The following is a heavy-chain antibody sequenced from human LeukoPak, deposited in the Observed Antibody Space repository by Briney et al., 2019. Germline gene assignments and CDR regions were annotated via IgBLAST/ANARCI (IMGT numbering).Heavy chain of an antibody. J-gene: IGHJ3*02. D-gene: IGHD5-24*01. CDR2: IYPVDANIDI. V-gene: IGHV5-51*01. CDR3: ARQRSRDGYNYDGFDI. Sequence: GESPKISFNGSGYXFLRHWICWGLEMAGSSVEWMGTIYPVDANIDIGYSPSFQGQVTISADKSISTAYLQWSSLRASDTAMHYCARQRSRDGYNYDGFDIWGQGTMVTVSS. CDR1: GYXFLRHW.